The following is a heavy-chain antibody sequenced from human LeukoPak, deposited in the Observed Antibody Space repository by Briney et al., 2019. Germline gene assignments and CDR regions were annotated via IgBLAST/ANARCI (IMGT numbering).Heavy chain of an antibody. V-gene: IGHV3-20*01. CDR3: ARDHGYGSGSLYSSDAFDI. CDR1: GFTFDDYG. CDR2: INWNGGST. D-gene: IGHD3-10*01. J-gene: IGHJ3*02. Sequence: PGGSLRLSCAASGFTFDDYGMSWVRQAPGKGLEWVSGINWNGGSTGYADSVKGRFTISRDNAKNSLYLQMNSLRAGDTALYHCARDHGYGSGSLYSSDAFDIWGQGTMVTVSS.